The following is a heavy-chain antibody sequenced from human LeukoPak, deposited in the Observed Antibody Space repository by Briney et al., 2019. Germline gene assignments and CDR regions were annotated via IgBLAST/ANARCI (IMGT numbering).Heavy chain of an antibody. CDR1: GFTFSSYW. D-gene: IGHD3-10*01. CDR2: INQDGGEK. Sequence: GGSLRLSCAASGFTFSSYWMSWVRQAPEKGLEWVANINQDGGEKYYVDPVRGRFTISRDNANNSLSLQMNSLRAEDTAVYYCARGGYGLGSYGDYWGQGTLVTVSS. J-gene: IGHJ4*02. CDR3: ARGGYGLGSYGDY. V-gene: IGHV3-7*03.